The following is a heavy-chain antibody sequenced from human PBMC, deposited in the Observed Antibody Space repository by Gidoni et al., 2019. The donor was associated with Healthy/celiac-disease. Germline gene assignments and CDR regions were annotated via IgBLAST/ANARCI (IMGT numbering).Heavy chain of an antibody. Sequence: QVQLQESGPGLVKPSETLSFTCAVSGYSISSGYYWGWIRQPPGKGLEWIGSIYHSGSTYYNPSLKSRVTISVDTSKNQFSLKLSSVTAADTAVYYCARQKREIDYWGQGTLVTVSS. V-gene: IGHV4-38-2*01. J-gene: IGHJ4*02. CDR2: IYHSGST. CDR3: ARQKREIDY. D-gene: IGHD1-26*01. CDR1: GYSISSGYY.